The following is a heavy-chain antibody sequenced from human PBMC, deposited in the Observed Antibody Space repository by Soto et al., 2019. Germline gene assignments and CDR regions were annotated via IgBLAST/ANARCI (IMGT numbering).Heavy chain of an antibody. CDR3: ARDRTYYDFWSGTYYYYYGMDV. J-gene: IGHJ6*02. Sequence: QVQLVESGGGVVQPGRSLRLSCAASGFTFSSYGMHWVRQAPGKGLEWVAVIWYDGSNKYYADSVKGRFTISRDNSKNTLYLQMNSLRAEDTAVYYCARDRTYYDFWSGTYYYYYGMDVWGQGTMVTVSS. CDR2: IWYDGSNK. V-gene: IGHV3-33*01. D-gene: IGHD3-3*01. CDR1: GFTFSSYG.